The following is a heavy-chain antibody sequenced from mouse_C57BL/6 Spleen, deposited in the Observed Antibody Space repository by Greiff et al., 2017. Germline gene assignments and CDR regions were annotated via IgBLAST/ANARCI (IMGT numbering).Heavy chain of an antibody. D-gene: IGHD2-3*01. V-gene: IGHV5-17*01. J-gene: IGHJ1*03. CDR3: ARWLLRWYFDG. CDR1: GFTFSDYG. CDR2: ISSGSSNI. Sequence: VQLKESGGGLVKPGGSLKLSCAASGFTFSDYGMHWVRQAPGKGLEWVAYISSGSSNIYYADTVKGRFTISRDNAKNTLFLQMTSLRSEDTAMYYCARWLLRWYFDGWGTGTTVTVSS.